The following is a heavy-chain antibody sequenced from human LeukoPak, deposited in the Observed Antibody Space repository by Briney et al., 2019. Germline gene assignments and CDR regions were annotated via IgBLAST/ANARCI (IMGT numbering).Heavy chain of an antibody. D-gene: IGHD1-14*01. Sequence: SETLSLTCTVSGGSISSSGYYWGWLRQPPVKGLEWIGTIYDSGSTYYNPSLKSRVTISVDTSKNQFSLKLNSVTAADTAVYYCARITYYFDYWGQGTLVTVSS. V-gene: IGHV4-39*01. CDR3: ARITYYFDY. CDR1: GGSISSSGYY. CDR2: IYDSGST. J-gene: IGHJ4*02.